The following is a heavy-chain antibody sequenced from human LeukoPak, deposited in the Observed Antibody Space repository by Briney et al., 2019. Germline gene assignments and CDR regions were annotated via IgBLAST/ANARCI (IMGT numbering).Heavy chain of an antibody. CDR1: GFTFSRYD. J-gene: IGHJ3*02. Sequence: GGSLRLSCAASGFTFSRYDMSWVRQAPGKGLEWVSGTSGSGSSAYYTDSVKGRFTISRDNSKNTLYLQMNSLRADDTAIYYCAKGWLKSSLDGFDIWGQGTMVTVSS. V-gene: IGHV3-23*01. CDR3: AKGWLKSSLDGFDI. CDR2: TSGSGSSA. D-gene: IGHD1-26*01.